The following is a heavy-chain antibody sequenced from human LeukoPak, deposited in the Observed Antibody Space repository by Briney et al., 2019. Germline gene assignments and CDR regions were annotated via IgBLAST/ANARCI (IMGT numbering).Heavy chain of an antibody. D-gene: IGHD2-8*01. CDR3: GRGRGNGRPENYFDY. V-gene: IGHV1-69*04. Sequence: SVKVSCKASGGTFSSYAISWVRQAPGQGLEWMGRIIPILGIANYAQKSQGRVTITADKSTSTAYMELSSLRSEDTAVYYCGRGRGNGRPENYFDYWGQGTLVTVSS. CDR2: IIPILGIA. J-gene: IGHJ4*02. CDR1: GGTFSSYA.